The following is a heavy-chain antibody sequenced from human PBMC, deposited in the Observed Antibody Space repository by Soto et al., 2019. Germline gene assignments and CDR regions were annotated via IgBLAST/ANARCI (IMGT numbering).Heavy chain of an antibody. V-gene: IGHV4-59*02. J-gene: IGHJ4*02. CDR3: ARISTYNSFDY. CDR1: VGSGSSYC. D-gene: IGHD1-1*01. CDR2: IFSSGTT. Sequence: SENRCLTCTVSVGSGSSYCWPWVRQSPGKGLEWIGFIFSSGTTNYNPSLKGRVTISVDRSKQQFSLRLTSGTAADTAVYYCARISTYNSFDYWGPGTMFTGSS.